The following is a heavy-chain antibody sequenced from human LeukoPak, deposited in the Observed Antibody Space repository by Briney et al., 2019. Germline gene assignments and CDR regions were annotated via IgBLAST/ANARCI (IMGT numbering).Heavy chain of an antibody. Sequence: SETLSLTCTVSRXSIRTYYWSWIRQSPGKGLESIGYIYDSGTTKYNPSLKSRVTISVDTSKNQFSLKLSSVTAADTAVSYCARSGGNYYDTDALDIWGQGTMVTVSS. CDR1: RXSIRTYY. J-gene: IGHJ3*02. D-gene: IGHD1-26*01. CDR3: ARSGGNYYDTDALDI. V-gene: IGHV4-59*08. CDR2: IYDSGTT.